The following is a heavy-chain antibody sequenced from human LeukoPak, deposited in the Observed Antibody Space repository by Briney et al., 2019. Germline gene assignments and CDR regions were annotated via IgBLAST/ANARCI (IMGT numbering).Heavy chain of an antibody. V-gene: IGHV3-21*01. D-gene: IGHD2-2*01. CDR3: ARDRCSSTSCYSFDY. CDR1: GFTFSSYS. J-gene: IGHJ4*02. CDR2: ISSSSSCI. Sequence: PGGSLRLSCAASGFTFSSYSMNWVRQAPGKGLEWVSSISSSSSCIYYADSVKGRFTISRDNAKNSLYLQMNSLRAEDTAVYYCARDRCSSTSCYSFDYWGQGTLVTVSS.